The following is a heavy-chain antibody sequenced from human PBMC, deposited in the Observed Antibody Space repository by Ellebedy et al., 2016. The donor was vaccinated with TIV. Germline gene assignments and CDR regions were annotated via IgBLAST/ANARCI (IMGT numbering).Heavy chain of an antibody. D-gene: IGHD2-21*02. Sequence: GGSLRLXXVASGFSFNRHGMNWVRPAPGKGLECISYISKTGNTTYYADSVRGRFTISRDNAKNALYLQMNSLRAEDTAVYYCARVAAGDSRGFLHWGQGTLVTVSS. V-gene: IGHV3-48*04. CDR2: ISKTGNTT. CDR1: GFSFNRHG. J-gene: IGHJ1*01. CDR3: ARVAAGDSRGFLH.